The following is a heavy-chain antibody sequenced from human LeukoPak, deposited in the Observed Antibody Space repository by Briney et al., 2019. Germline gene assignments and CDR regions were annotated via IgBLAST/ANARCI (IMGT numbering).Heavy chain of an antibody. V-gene: IGHV4-4*07. J-gene: IGHJ4*02. D-gene: IGHD3-10*01. CDR3: AGNYYGSGSYYSEDRY. Sequence: PSETLSLTCTVSGGSISSYCWSWIRQPAGKGLEWIGRIYISGSTNYNPSLKSRVTISVDTSKNQFSLKLSSVTAADTAVYYCAGNYYGSGSYYSEDRYWGQGTLVTVSS. CDR2: IYISGST. CDR1: GGSISSYC.